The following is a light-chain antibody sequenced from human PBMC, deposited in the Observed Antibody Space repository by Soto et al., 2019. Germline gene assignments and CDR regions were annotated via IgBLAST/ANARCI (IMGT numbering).Light chain of an antibody. Sequence: EMVMTQSPATLSMSPGERATLSCRASQSVRSSLACYQQKPGQAPRLLIYGASTRANGIPARFSGSGFGTEFTLTISSLEFGDSAVYYCQQYNNWWTFGQGSKVDIK. V-gene: IGKV3-15*01. CDR3: QQYNNWWT. CDR2: GAS. J-gene: IGKJ1*01. CDR1: QSVRSS.